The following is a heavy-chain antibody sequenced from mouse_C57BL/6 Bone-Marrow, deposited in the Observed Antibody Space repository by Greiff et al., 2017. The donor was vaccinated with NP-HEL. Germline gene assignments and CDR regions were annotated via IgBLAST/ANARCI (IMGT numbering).Heavy chain of an antibody. CDR1: GYSITSDY. V-gene: IGHV3-8*01. Sequence: VQLQQSGPGLAKPSQTLSLTCSVTGYSITSDYWNWIRKFPGNKLEYMGYISYSGSTYYNPSLKSRISITRDTSKNQYYLQLNSVTTEDTATYDCARSYGSSYSWYFDVWGTGTTVTVSS. CDR3: ARSYGSSYSWYFDV. CDR2: ISYSGST. D-gene: IGHD1-1*01. J-gene: IGHJ1*03.